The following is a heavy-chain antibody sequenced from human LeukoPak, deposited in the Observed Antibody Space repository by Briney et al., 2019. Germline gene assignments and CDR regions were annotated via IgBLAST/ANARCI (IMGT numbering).Heavy chain of an antibody. D-gene: IGHD3-16*02. V-gene: IGHV4-39*07. CDR2: IYYSGST. CDR1: GGFISSSSYY. CDR3: ARAVSDYVWGSYRYHLDY. Sequence: SETLSLTCTVSGGFISSSSYYWGWIRQPPGKGLEWIGSIYYSGSTYYNPSLKSRVTISVDTSKNQFSLKLSSVTAADTAVYYCARAVSDYVWGSYRYHLDYWGQGTLVTVSS. J-gene: IGHJ4*02.